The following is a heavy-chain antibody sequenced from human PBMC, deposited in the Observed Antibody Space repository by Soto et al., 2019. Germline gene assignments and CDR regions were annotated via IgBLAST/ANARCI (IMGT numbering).Heavy chain of an antibody. CDR2: INHSGST. D-gene: IGHD3-3*01. V-gene: IGHV4-34*01. Sequence: PSETLSLTCAVYGGSFSGYYWSWIRQPPGKGLEWIGEINHSGSTNYNPSLKSRVTISVDTSKNQFSLKLSSVTAADTAVYYCARNGSYYDFWSGYYFGGGMDVWGQGTTVTVYS. CDR1: GGSFSGYY. J-gene: IGHJ6*02. CDR3: ARNGSYYDFWSGYYFGGGMDV.